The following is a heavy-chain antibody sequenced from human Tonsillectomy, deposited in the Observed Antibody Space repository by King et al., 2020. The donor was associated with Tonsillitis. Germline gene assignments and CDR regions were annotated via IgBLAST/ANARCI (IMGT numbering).Heavy chain of an antibody. CDR3: AADPHSDSGDYPHRYYYGMDV. CDR1: GFTFTSSA. V-gene: IGHV1-58*02. Sequence: QLVQSGPEVKKPGTSVKVSCKASGFTFTSSAMQWVRQARGQRLEWIGWIVVGSGNTNYAQKFQERVTITRDMSTSTAYMELSSLRSEDTAVYYCAADPHSDSGDYPHRYYYGMDVWGQGTTVTVSS. D-gene: IGHD4-17*01. CDR2: IVVGSGNT. J-gene: IGHJ6*02.